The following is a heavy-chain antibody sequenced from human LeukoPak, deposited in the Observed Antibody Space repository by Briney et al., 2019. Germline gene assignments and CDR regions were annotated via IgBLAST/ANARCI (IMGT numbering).Heavy chain of an antibody. V-gene: IGHV1-18*01. CDR1: GYTFTSYG. Sequence: ASVKVSCKASGYTFTSYGISWVRQAPGQGLEWMGWISAYNGNTNYAQKLQGRVTMTTDTSTSTAYMELRSLRSDDTAVYYCARVEAGWLVDGDGMDVWGQGTTVTVSS. J-gene: IGHJ6*02. D-gene: IGHD6-19*01. CDR3: ARVEAGWLVDGDGMDV. CDR2: ISAYNGNT.